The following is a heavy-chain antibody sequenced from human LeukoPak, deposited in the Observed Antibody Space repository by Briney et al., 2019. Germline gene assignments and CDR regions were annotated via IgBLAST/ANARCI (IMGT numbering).Heavy chain of an antibody. J-gene: IGHJ4*02. D-gene: IGHD5-18*01. CDR2: IRYDGSNK. Sequence: PGRSLRLSCAASGFTFSSYGMHWVRQAPGKGLEWVAFIRYDGSNKYYADSVKGRFTISRDNSKNTLYLQMNSLRAEDTAVYYCAGAVDTAMNWDYWGQGTLVTVSS. V-gene: IGHV3-30*02. CDR3: AGAVDTAMNWDY. CDR1: GFTFSSYG.